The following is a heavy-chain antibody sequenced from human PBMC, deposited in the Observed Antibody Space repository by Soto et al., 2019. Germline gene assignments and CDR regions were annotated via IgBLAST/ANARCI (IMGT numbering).Heavy chain of an antibody. CDR2: ISWNSGSI. CDR3: VRDTSSGWHLKDH. J-gene: IGHJ4*02. CDR1: GFTFDDHG. D-gene: IGHD3-9*01. Sequence: EVDLVESGGGLAQPGRSLRLSCVASGFTFDDHGMHGVRQIPGRGLEWVSGISWNSGSIGYAESVKGRFTIFRDNAKNSLYLEMNSLRQEDTALYYCVRDTSSGWHLKDHWGQGVQVSVSS. V-gene: IGHV3-9*01.